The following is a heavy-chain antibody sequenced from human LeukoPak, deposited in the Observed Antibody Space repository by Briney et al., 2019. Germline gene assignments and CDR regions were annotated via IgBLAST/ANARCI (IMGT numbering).Heavy chain of an antibody. V-gene: IGHV3-21*01. Sequence: PGGSLRLSCATSGFTFSSYSMNWVRQAPGKGLEWVSSISSSSTYIYYADSVEGRFTISRDNAKNSLYLQLNSLRAEDTAVYYCARGGCTTTSCYLFDYWGQGTLVTVSS. CDR2: ISSSSTYI. J-gene: IGHJ4*02. CDR3: ARGGCTTTSCYLFDY. D-gene: IGHD2-2*01. CDR1: GFTFSSYS.